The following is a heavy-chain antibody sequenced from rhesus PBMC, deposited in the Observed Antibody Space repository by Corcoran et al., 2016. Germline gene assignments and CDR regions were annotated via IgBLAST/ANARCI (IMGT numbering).Heavy chain of an antibody. CDR1: GASISYNW. J-gene: IGHJ5-2*02. V-gene: IGHV4-80*01. Sequence: QVQLQESGPGLVKPSETLSLTCTVSGASISYNWWSWIRQPQGKGLEWIGEINGNGDNTTNNPALKDRVTISKDAAKNQFSLKMTAVTAADTALHYCARDEHSPGWALDVWGRGVLVTVSS. D-gene: IGHD6-31*01. CDR3: ARDEHSPGWALDV. CDR2: INGNGDNT.